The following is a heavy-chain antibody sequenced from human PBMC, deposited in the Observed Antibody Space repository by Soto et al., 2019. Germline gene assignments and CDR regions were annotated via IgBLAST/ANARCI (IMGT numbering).Heavy chain of an antibody. D-gene: IGHD2-2*01. CDR1: GGTFSSYT. J-gene: IGHJ6*03. CDR3: AKVPTIVVVPAAARYYYMDV. Sequence: QVQLVQSGAEVKKPGSSMKVSCKASGGTFSSYTISWVRQAPGQGLEWMGRIIPILGIANYAQKFQGRVTITAEDTTSTAYMELRRLRSEDTAVYYCAKVPTIVVVPAAARYYYMDVWGKGSTV. CDR2: IIPILGIA. V-gene: IGHV1-69*02.